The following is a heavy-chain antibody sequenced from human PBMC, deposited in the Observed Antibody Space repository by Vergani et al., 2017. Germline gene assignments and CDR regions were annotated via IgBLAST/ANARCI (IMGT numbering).Heavy chain of an antibody. V-gene: IGHV3-30*02. CDR1: GFTFSSYA. D-gene: IGHD3-9*01. Sequence: QVQLVESGGGVVQPGGSLRLSCAASGFTFSSYAMHWVRQAPGKGLEWVAFVQYDGGNKYYADSVKGRFTISRDNSKNTLYLQMNSLRAEDAAVYYCAKDGYDCLTALLKTTFNDAMDGWGQGTTGTVSS. CDR2: VQYDGGNK. J-gene: IGHJ6*02. CDR3: AKDGYDCLTALLKTTFNDAMDG.